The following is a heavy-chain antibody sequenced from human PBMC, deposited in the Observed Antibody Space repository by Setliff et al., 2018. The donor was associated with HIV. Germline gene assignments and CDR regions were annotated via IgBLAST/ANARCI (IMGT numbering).Heavy chain of an antibody. CDR1: GGPLTDHY. V-gene: IGHV4-34*01. J-gene: IGHJ4*02. Sequence: SETLSLTCAVHGGPLTDHYWNWIRQPPGKGLEWIGAMYHSGSTYYIPSLKSRVTMSLDTSKNQFSLNLNSVTAADTAVYYCSNWNTTVDADSWGQGTLVTVSS. D-gene: IGHD1-1*01. CDR3: SNWNTTVDADS. CDR2: MYHSGST.